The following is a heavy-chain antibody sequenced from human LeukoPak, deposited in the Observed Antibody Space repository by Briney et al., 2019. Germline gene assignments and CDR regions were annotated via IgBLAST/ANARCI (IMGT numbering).Heavy chain of an antibody. CDR2: ITSGGGST. J-gene: IGHJ4*02. Sequence: GGSLRLSCAASGFTFSSYAMNWVRRAPGKGLEWVSSITSGGGSTYYADSVKGRFTISGDNSKKTLYLQMNSLRAEDTAVYYCAKGGTRGQLGDLFYFDYWGQGILVTVSS. D-gene: IGHD3-10*01. CDR3: AKGGTRGQLGDLFYFDY. CDR1: GFTFSSYA. V-gene: IGHV3-23*01.